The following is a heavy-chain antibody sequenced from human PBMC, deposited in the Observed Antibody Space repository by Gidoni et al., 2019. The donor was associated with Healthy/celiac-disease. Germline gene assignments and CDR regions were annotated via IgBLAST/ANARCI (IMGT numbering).Heavy chain of an antibody. D-gene: IGHD2-15*01. CDR3: TLGRYCSGGSCYSGFDY. V-gene: IGHV3-73*02. Sequence: EVQLVESGGGLVQPGGSLKLSCAASGFTLSGAAMHWVRQASGKGLEWVCRIRSKANSYATAYAASVKGRFTISRDDSKNTAYLQMNSLKTEDTAVYYCTLGRYCSGGSCYSGFDYWGQGPLVTVSS. CDR1: GFTLSGAA. CDR2: IRSKANSYAT. J-gene: IGHJ4*02.